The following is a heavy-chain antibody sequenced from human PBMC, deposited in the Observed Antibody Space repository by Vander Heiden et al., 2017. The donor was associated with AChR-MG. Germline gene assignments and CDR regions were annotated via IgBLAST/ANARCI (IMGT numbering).Heavy chain of an antibody. V-gene: IGHV2-5*01. J-gene: IGHJ4*02. CDR2: IYGNDEK. Sequence: QITLKESGPTLVKPTQTLTLTCTFSGFSLTTSGVGVGWIRQPPGKALEWLALIYGNDEKRYSPSLKSSLTITKDTSKNQVVLTMTNMDPVDTATYYCAQWGTAFDYWGQGTLVTVSS. D-gene: IGHD3-16*01. CDR1: GFSLTTSGVG. CDR3: AQWGTAFDY.